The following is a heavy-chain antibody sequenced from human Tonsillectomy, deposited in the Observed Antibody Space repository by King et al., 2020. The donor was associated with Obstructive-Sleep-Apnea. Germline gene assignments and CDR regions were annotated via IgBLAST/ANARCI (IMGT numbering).Heavy chain of an antibody. CDR2: IYPGYSDT. D-gene: IGHD6-13*01. Sequence: VQLVESGAEVKKPGESLKISCKDSGDSFSSHWIGWVRQMPGKGLEWMGIIYPGYSDTRYSPSFQGQVTISADKSIPTAYLQWSSLKASDTAVYYCATLLGEVGYSSNWFTWGQGTPVTVSS. J-gene: IGHJ5*02. CDR3: ATLLGEVGYSSNWFT. CDR1: GDSFSSHW. V-gene: IGHV5-51*01.